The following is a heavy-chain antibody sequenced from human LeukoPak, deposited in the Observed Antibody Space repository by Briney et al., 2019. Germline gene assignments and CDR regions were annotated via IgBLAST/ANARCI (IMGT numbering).Heavy chain of an antibody. J-gene: IGHJ4*02. V-gene: IGHV3-7*01. CDR2: IQRDGSEK. CDR3: ARDNSLYY. Sequence: GGSLRLSCAASGFTFSNYWMSWVRQAPGKGQEWVANIQRDGSEKYYVDSVKGRFTISRDNAKNSLYLQMNSLRAEDTAVYYCARDNSLYYWGQGTLVTVSS. D-gene: IGHD3-16*02. CDR1: GFTFSNYW.